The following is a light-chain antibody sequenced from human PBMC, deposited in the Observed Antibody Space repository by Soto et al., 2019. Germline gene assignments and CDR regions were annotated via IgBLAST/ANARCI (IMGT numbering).Light chain of an antibody. Sequence: SVLTHLPSVSAAPGQKVTISCSGNSSNIWDNFVSWFQQLPGTAPNVLIYDNIKRATGIPDRFSGCASGTPATLDITELQTGDEAAYYCGTWDSSLTVYVFATGTKVTVL. CDR2: DNI. V-gene: IGLV1-51*01. J-gene: IGLJ1*01. CDR1: SSNIWDNF. CDR3: GTWDSSLTVYV.